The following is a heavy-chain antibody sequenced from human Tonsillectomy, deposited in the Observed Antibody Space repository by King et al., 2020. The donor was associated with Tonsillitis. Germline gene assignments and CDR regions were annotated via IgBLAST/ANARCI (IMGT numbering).Heavy chain of an antibody. J-gene: IGHJ5*01. CDR3: ARERSETLDS. CDR2: INTYTGKT. V-gene: IGHV1-18*01. Sequence: VQLVQSGAEVKMPGASVKVSCKASGYTFINYCLSWVRQAPGQGLEWMGWINTYTGKTEYRQDLQGRVTLTRDTSTSTAYMELRSLRYDDTAVYYCARERSETLDSWGQGTLVTVSS. CDR1: GYTFINYC.